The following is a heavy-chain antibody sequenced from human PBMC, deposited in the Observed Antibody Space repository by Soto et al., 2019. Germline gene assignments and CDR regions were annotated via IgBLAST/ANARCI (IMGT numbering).Heavy chain of an antibody. V-gene: IGHV3-72*01. CDR3: ARVMVVAGHYYFDY. D-gene: IGHD6-19*01. CDR2: IRKRTNSYTT. CDR1: GFTFSDHY. Sequence: EVQLVEAGGGLAQPGGSLRLSCAASGFTFSDHYMDWVRQAPGKGLEWGGRIRKRTNSYTTEYAASVKGRFTISRDDSMNSLYLKMNSLKTDDTAVYYCARVMVVAGHYYFDYWGQGTLVTVSS. J-gene: IGHJ4*02.